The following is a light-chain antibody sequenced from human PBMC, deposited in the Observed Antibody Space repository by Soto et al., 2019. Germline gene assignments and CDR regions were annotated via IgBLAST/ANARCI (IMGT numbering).Light chain of an antibody. Sequence: DIQMTQSPSSLSAFVGDSITITCQASQDIKKYLNWYQHKPGKAPKLLIYDAFKSDTGVPSRFSGSGSGTDFTFTINNLQPEDIATYFCQQYDSLPPTFGGGTRV. CDR2: DAF. CDR3: QQYDSLPPT. V-gene: IGKV1-33*01. CDR1: QDIKKY. J-gene: IGKJ4*01.